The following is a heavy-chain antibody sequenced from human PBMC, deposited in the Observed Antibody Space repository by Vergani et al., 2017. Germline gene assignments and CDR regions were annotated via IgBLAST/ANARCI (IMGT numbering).Heavy chain of an antibody. CDR3: ARVSGRDFWGGYTYYMDV. CDR2: ISSSSSYI. CDR1: GFTFSSYS. V-gene: IGHV3-21*01. Sequence: EVQLVESGGGLVKPGGSLRLSCAASGFTFSSYSMNWVRQAPGKGLEWGSSISSSSSYIYYADSVKGRFTIYRDNAKNSLYLQMNSLRGEDTAVYYCARVSGRDFWGGYTYYMDVWGKGTTVTVSS. D-gene: IGHD3-3*01. J-gene: IGHJ6*03.